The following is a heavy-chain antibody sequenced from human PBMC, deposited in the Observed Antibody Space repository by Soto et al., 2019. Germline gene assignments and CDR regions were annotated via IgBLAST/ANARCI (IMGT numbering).Heavy chain of an antibody. CDR3: ARDLGITIFGVVGPFDY. CDR2: IIPIFGTA. J-gene: IGHJ4*02. D-gene: IGHD3-3*01. CDR1: GGTFSSYA. V-gene: IGHV1-69*13. Sequence: ASVEVSCKASGGTFSSYASRWVRQAPGQGLEWMGGIIPIFGTANYAQKFQGRVTITADESTSTAYMELSSLRSEDTAVYYCARDLGITIFGVVGPFDYWGQGTLVTVSS.